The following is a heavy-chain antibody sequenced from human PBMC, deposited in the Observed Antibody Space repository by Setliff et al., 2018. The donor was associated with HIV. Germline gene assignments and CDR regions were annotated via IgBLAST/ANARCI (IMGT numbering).Heavy chain of an antibody. J-gene: IGHJ1*01. CDR3: ARVPTSSWYVTTQRTKEYFQQ. Sequence: SETLSLTCTVSGGSIKSSSYYWGWIRQPPGKGLEWIGSIYYSGNTYYNPSLKSRVTISVDTSRNQFSLRLSSVTAADTAIYYCARVPTSSWYVTTQRTKEYFQQWGQGTLVTV. D-gene: IGHD6-13*01. V-gene: IGHV4-39*07. CDR1: GGSIKSSSYY. CDR2: IYYSGNT.